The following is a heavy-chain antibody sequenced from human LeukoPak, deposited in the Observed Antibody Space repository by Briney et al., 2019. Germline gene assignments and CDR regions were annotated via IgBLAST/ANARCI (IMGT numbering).Heavy chain of an antibody. V-gene: IGHV4-59*08. CDR2: IYYSGST. Sequence: PSETLSLTCTVSGGSISSYYWSWIRQPPGKGLEWIGYIYYSGSTNYNPSLKSRVTISVDTSKNQFSLKLSSVTAADTAVYYCARSPRFFSITMVRGVIEPYYYYGMDVWGQGTTVTVSS. CDR3: ARSPRFFSITMVRGVIEPYYYYGMDV. J-gene: IGHJ6*02. CDR1: GGSISSYY. D-gene: IGHD3-10*01.